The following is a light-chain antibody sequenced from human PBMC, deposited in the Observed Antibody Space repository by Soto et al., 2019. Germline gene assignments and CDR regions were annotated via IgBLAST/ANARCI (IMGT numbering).Light chain of an antibody. Sequence: DIQMTQSPSTLSASVGDRVTITCRASQSLSSWLTWYQQKAGQAAKLLIYKASILESGVPSRFSGSGSGTEFTLTSSSLHADDSATYYCQQYSYWAMFGQGTRVEV. CDR1: QSLSSW. CDR2: KAS. V-gene: IGKV1-5*03. J-gene: IGKJ1*01. CDR3: QQYSYWAM.